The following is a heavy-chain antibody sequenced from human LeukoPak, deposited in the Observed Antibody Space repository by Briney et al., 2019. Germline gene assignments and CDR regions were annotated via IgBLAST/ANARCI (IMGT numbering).Heavy chain of an antibody. V-gene: IGHV3-33*01. J-gene: IGHJ6*01. Sequence: PGRSLRLSCAASGFTFSSYGMHWVRQAPGKGLEWVSVIWYDGSNKYYADSVKGRFTISRDNSKNTLYLQMNSLRAEDTAVYYCARGCASYYYYYGMDGWEQGTTVTVSS. CDR1: GFTFSSYG. CDR2: IWYDGSNK. CDR3: ARGCASYYYYYGMDG.